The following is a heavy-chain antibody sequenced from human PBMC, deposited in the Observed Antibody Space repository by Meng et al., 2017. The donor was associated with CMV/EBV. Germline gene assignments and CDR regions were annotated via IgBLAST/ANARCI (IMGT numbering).Heavy chain of an antibody. J-gene: IGHJ5*02. Sequence: SSGGYYWSWIRQHPGKGLEWIGYIYYSGSTYYNPSLKSRVTISVDTSKNQFSLKLSSVTAADTAVYYCARDRGCSGGSCPSGWLDPWGQGTLVTVSS. CDR3: ARDRGCSGGSCPSGWLDP. D-gene: IGHD2-15*01. CDR2: IYYSGST. CDR1: SSGGYY. V-gene: IGHV4-31*02.